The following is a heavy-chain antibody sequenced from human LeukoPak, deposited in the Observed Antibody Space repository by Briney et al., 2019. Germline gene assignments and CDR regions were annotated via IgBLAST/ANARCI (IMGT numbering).Heavy chain of an antibody. Sequence: ASVKVSCKTSGFTFTGYYMHWVRQAPGQGLEWMGWINPNSGGTNYAQKFQGWVTMTRDTSISTAYMELSRLRSDDTAVYYCARSQLVRAFDIWGQGTMVTVSS. CDR1: GFTFTGYY. CDR2: INPNSGGT. V-gene: IGHV1-2*04. CDR3: ARSQLVRAFDI. J-gene: IGHJ3*02. D-gene: IGHD6-13*01.